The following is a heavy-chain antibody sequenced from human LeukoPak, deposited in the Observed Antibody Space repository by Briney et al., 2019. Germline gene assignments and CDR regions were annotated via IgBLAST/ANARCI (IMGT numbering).Heavy chain of an antibody. CDR1: GFTFSSYS. D-gene: IGHD3-10*01. J-gene: IGHJ3*02. Sequence: PGGSLRLSCAASGFTFSSYSVNWVRQAPGKGLEWVSSISSSSSYIYYADSVKGRFTISRDNAKNSLYLQMNSLRAEDTAVYYCARANRALGAFDIWGQGTMVTVSS. V-gene: IGHV3-21*01. CDR2: ISSSSSYI. CDR3: ARANRALGAFDI.